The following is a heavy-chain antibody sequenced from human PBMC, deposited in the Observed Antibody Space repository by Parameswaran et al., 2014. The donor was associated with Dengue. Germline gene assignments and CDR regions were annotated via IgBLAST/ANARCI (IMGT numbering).Heavy chain of an antibody. V-gene: IGHV1-2*02. CDR2: INPNSGGT. J-gene: IGHJ3*02. Sequence: WVRQAPGQGLEWMGWINPNSGGTNYAQKFQGRVTMTRDTSISTAYMELSRLRSDDTAVYYCARDLIGSYPNIWGQGTMVTVSS. D-gene: IGHD1-26*01. CDR3: ARDLIGSYPNI.